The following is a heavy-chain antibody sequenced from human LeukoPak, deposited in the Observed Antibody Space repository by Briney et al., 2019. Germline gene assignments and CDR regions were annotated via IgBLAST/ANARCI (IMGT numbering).Heavy chain of an antibody. J-gene: IGHJ4*02. CDR3: ARDEPDY. CDR2: IKQDGSVK. CDR1: GFTFTDYW. Sequence: TGGSLRLSCAASGFTFTDYWMPWVRQAPGKGLEWVANIKQDGSVKYYVDSVKGRFTISRDNAQNSLYLQMNSLRAEDTAVYYCARDEPDYWGQGTLVTVSS. V-gene: IGHV3-7*01.